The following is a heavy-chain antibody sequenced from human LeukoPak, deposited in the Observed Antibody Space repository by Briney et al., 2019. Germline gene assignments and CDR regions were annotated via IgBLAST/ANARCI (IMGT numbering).Heavy chain of an antibody. CDR3: ARLWHGYGSGSYYNDWFDP. V-gene: IGHV4-59*08. CDR2: IYYSGST. Sequence: SETLSLTCTVSGGSISSYYWSWIRQPPGKGLEWIGYIYYSGSTNYNPSLKSRVTISVDTSKNQFSLKLSSVTAADTAVYYCARLWHGYGSGSYYNDWFDPWGQGTLVTVSS. CDR1: GGSISSYY. J-gene: IGHJ5*02. D-gene: IGHD3-10*01.